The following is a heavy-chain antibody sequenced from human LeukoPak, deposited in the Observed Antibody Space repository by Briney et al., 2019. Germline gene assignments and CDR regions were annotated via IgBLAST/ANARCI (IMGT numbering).Heavy chain of an antibody. CDR1: GGSISSSSYY. D-gene: IGHD6-13*01. Sequence: PSETLSLTCTVSGGSISSSSYYWGWIRQPPGKGLEWIASIYYSGVTYHNPSLKSRVTISVDTSKNQFSLNLSSVTAADTAVYYCARDLTATGTGYFDYWGQGTLVTVSS. J-gene: IGHJ4*02. V-gene: IGHV4-39*07. CDR3: ARDLTATGTGYFDY. CDR2: IYYSGVT.